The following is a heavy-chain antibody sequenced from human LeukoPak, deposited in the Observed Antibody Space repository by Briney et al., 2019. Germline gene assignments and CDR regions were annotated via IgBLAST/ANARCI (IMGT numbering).Heavy chain of an antibody. CDR1: VYTFTGYD. Sequence: ASVKVSCKASVYTFTGYDMHWVRQAPGQGQEWMGRINPNSGGTNYTKKFQGRVNMTRDTSISTANFELSRLRSDDTAVYYCAREPGGLYYYDSSGFDRVFDYWGQGTLVTVSS. J-gene: IGHJ4*02. V-gene: IGHV1-2*06. CDR2: INPNSGGT. D-gene: IGHD3-22*01. CDR3: AREPGGLYYYDSSGFDRVFDY.